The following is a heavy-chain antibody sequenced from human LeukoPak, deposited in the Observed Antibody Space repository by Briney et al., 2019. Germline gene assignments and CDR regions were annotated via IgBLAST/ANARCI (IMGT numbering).Heavy chain of an antibody. V-gene: IGHV4-39*01. CDR3: ARQSRRGASAYTSGWLDY. J-gene: IGHJ4*02. CDR2: IYYSGTT. Sequence: PSETLSLTCTVSGGSISGYYWGWIRQPPGQGLEWIGSIYYSGTTYYNPSLKSRVTISIDTSNNQFSLRLSSVTAADTAVYYCARQSRRGASAYTSGWLDYWGQGSLVTVSS. CDR1: GGSISGYY. D-gene: IGHD6-19*01.